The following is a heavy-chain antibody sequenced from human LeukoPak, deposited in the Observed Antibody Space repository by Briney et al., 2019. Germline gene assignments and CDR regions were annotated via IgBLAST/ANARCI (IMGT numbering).Heavy chain of an antibody. J-gene: IGHJ6*03. V-gene: IGHV4-30-2*04. D-gene: IGHD6-19*01. Sequence: FYSGTSYYNPSLKSRVTISLDTPKNQFSLKLSSVTAADTAVYYCAKGIAVAGTYYYYMDVWGKGTTVTISS. CDR2: FYSGTS. CDR3: AKGIAVAGTYYYYMDV.